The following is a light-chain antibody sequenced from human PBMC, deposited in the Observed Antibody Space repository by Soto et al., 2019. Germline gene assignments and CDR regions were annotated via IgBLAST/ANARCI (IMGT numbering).Light chain of an antibody. Sequence: DIQMTQSPSSLSASVGDEVTITCRASQTIMTYLNWYQLKPGKPPRLLIYAASSLQSGVPSRFSGSGSGTDFTLTISSLQPDDFATYYCQQYNSYRTFGQGTKVDIK. CDR3: QQYNSYRT. CDR2: AAS. J-gene: IGKJ1*01. V-gene: IGKV1-39*01. CDR1: QTIMTY.